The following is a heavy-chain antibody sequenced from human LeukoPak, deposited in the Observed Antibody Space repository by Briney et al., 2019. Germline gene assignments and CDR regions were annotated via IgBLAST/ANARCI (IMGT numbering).Heavy chain of an antibody. CDR1: GFTFSSYE. V-gene: IGHV3-48*03. CDR3: ARGGTYYNSSVWFSCDY. Sequence: PGGSLRLSCAASGFTFSSYEMNWVRQAPGKGLEWVSYISSSGSTMYYADSVKGRFTISRDNAKNSLYLQMNSLRAEDTAVYYCARGGTYYNSSVWFSCDYWGQGTLVTVSS. J-gene: IGHJ4*02. CDR2: ISSSGSTM. D-gene: IGHD3-22*01.